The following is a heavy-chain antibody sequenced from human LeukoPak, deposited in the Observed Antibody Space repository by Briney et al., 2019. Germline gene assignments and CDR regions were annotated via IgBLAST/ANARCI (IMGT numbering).Heavy chain of an antibody. CDR1: GFTLSDYY. Sequence: GGSLRLSCAVSGFTLSDYYMSWIRQAPGKGLEWVSAISGSGGTTFYADSVKGRFTISRDNSKNTLYLQVNSLRAADTAIYYCAKVQEMDTILPPFHYWGQGTLVTVSS. J-gene: IGHJ4*02. V-gene: IGHV3-23*01. CDR3: AKVQEMDTILPPFHY. CDR2: ISGSGGTT. D-gene: IGHD5-24*01.